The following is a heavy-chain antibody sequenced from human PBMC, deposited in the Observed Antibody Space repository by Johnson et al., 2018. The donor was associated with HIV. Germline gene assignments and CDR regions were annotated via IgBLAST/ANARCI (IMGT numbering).Heavy chain of an antibody. CDR3: YDFWSGQGCDI. CDR2: IRGSVGTT. D-gene: IGHD3/OR15-3a*01. CDR1: GFDFNSYA. J-gene: IGHJ3*02. V-gene: IGHV3-23*04. Sequence: VLLVESGGGLVQPGGSLRLSCTTYGFDFNSYALTWVRQHPGKGLEWVSSIRGSVGTTYYASPVKDRFTISRDDSTHTHFLQMNSLKTDDTAIYYCYDFWSGQGCDIWCQGTMVTVSS.